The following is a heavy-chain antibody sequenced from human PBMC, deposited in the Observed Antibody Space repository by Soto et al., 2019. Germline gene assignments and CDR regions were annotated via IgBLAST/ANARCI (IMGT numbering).Heavy chain of an antibody. V-gene: IGHV3-49*03. D-gene: IGHD1-7*01. CDR2: IRSKAYGGTT. CDR1: GFTFGDYA. CDR3: TRDGWNYLNWFDP. J-gene: IGHJ5*02. Sequence: PGGSLRLSCTAFGFTFGDYAMSWFRQAPGKGLEWVGFIRSKAYGGTTEYAASVKGRFTISRDDSKSIAYLQMNSLKTEDTAVYYCTRDGWNYLNWFDPWGQGALVTVSS.